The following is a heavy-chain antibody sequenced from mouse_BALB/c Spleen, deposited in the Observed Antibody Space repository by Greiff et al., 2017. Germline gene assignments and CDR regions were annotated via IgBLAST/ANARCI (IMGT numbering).Heavy chain of an antibody. CDR2: IDPANGNT. CDR3: ASPMDY. J-gene: IGHJ4*01. Sequence: VHVKQSGAELVKPGASVKLSCTASGFNIKDTYMHWVKQRPEQGLEWIGRIDPANGNTKYDPKFQGKATITADTSSNTAYLQLSSLTSEDTAVYYCASPMDYWGQGTSVTVSA. V-gene: IGHV14-3*02. CDR1: GFNIKDTY.